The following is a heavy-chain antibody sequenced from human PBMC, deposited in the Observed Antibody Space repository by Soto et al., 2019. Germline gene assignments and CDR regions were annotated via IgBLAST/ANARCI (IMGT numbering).Heavy chain of an antibody. D-gene: IGHD3-3*01. J-gene: IGHJ4*02. CDR1: GYTFSDYY. CDR3: ASHYDMWSGYLSPVDY. Sequence: QVQLVESGGDLVKPGGSLRLSCAASGYTFSDYYMSWIRQAPGKGLEWISYIHTSGTKIYYADSVKGRFTITRDNAKNSLYLEMNSLRDEDTAVYYCASHYDMWSGYLSPVDYWGQGTLVTVSS. V-gene: IGHV3-11*01. CDR2: IHTSGTKI.